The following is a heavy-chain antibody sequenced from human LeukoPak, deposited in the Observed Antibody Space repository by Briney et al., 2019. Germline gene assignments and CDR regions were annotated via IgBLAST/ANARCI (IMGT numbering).Heavy chain of an antibody. CDR1: RFSFSSYW. Sequence: GGSLRHSCAASRFSFSSYWMHWVRQAPGKGLVWVSYINSDGSSTTYADSVKGRFTISRDNAKNTLFLQMNSLRVEDTAIYYCTRDSSLPGIWGQGTMVTVSS. CDR2: INSDGSST. J-gene: IGHJ3*02. V-gene: IGHV3-74*01. D-gene: IGHD3-16*02. CDR3: TRDSSLPGI.